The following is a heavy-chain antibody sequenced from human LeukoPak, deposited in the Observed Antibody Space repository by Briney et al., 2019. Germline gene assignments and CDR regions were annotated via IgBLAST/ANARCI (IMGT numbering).Heavy chain of an antibody. D-gene: IGHD1-26*01. J-gene: IGHJ6*03. Sequence: PGGSLRLSCAASGFTFSDYGMSWVRQAPGKGLEWVPVITNSGGSTYYADSVKGRFTISRDNSKNTLYLQMNSLRAEDTAVYYCAKGPGSYVHYYYYMDVWGKGTTVTVSS. CDR3: AKGPGSYVHYYYYMDV. CDR1: GFTFSDYG. CDR2: ITNSGGST. V-gene: IGHV3-23*01.